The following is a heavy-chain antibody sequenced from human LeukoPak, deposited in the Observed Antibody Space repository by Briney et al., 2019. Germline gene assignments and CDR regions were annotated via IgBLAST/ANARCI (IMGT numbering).Heavy chain of an antibody. J-gene: IGHJ4*02. CDR2: IYHSGTT. CDR1: GGSISNGGYC. D-gene: IGHD3-10*01. V-gene: IGHV4-30-2*01. Sequence: SETLSLTCAVSGGSISNGGYCWSWIRQPPGEGRGWIGFIYHSGTTHYSPSLKSRLTFSLDKSKNQFSLKLTSVTAADTALYYCARNYYGSGSFYVHNWGQGTLVTVSS. CDR3: ARNYYGSGSFYVHN.